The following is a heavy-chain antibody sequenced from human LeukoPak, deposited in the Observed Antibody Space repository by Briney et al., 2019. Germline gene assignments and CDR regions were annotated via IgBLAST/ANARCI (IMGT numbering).Heavy chain of an antibody. CDR2: INPNSGGT. CDR1: GYTFTGYY. CDR3: ARGIDQWESYNWFDP. V-gene: IGHV1-2*02. J-gene: IGHJ5*02. D-gene: IGHD1-26*01. Sequence: ASVKVSCKASGYTFTGYYMHWVRQAPGQGLEWMGWINPNSGGTNYAQEFQGRVTMTRDTSISTAYMELSRLRSDDTAVYYCARGIDQWESYNWFDPWGQGTLVTVSS.